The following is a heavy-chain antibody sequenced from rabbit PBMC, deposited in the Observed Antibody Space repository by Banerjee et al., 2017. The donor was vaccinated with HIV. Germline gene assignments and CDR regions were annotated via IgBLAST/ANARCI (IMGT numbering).Heavy chain of an antibody. J-gene: IGHJ4*01. CDR1: GFSLSNSYV. CDR2: INSNTGNT. D-gene: IGHD4-1*01. CDR3: ARDSAGREDFNL. Sequence: QSLQESGGGLFQPGGSLALTCKASGFSLSNSYVMCWVRQAPGKGLEWIACINSNTGNTVYASWAKGRFTISKTSSTTVTLQMTSLTAADTATYFCARDSAGREDFNLWGPGTLVTVS. V-gene: IGHV1S40*01.